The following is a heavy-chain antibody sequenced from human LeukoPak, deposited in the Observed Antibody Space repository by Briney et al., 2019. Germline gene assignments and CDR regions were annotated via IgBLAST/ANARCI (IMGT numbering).Heavy chain of an antibody. CDR3: ARGGDSSGYYYPVFDY. V-gene: IGHV4-59*07. Sequence: SDTLSLTCTVSGGSISSYYWSWIRQPPGKGLEWIGYIYYSGSTNYNPSLKSRVAISVDTSKNQFSLKLSSVTAADTAVYYCARGGDSSGYYYPVFDYWGQGTLVTVS. D-gene: IGHD3-22*01. CDR1: GGSISSYY. CDR2: IYYSGST. J-gene: IGHJ4*02.